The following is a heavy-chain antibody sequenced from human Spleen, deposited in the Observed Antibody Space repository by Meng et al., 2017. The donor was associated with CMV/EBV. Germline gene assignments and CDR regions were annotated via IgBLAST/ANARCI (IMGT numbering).Heavy chain of an antibody. Sequence: SETLSLTCTVSGGSINTYYGSWIRQPPGKGLEWIGYIYYSGNTNSNPSLKSRVAISIDTSKNQFSLNLNAVTTADTAVYYCARDQIAVSGLSYYFDFWGQGTLVTVSS. CDR1: GGSINTYY. CDR3: ARDQIAVSGLSYYFDF. V-gene: IGHV4-59*01. CDR2: IYYSGNT. D-gene: IGHD6-19*01. J-gene: IGHJ4*02.